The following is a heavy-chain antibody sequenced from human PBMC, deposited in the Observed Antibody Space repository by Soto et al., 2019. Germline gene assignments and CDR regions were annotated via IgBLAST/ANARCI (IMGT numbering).Heavy chain of an antibody. J-gene: IGHJ3*02. V-gene: IGHV4-59*08. CDR3: ARPSKEWLANDAFDI. CDR2: IFRTGST. D-gene: IGHD6-19*01. CDR1: GGSISNSY. Sequence: QVQLQESGPGLVKSSETLSPTCTVSGGSISNSYWSWIRQPPGKGLEWIGFIFRTGSTNYNPSVKSRVTISVDTSKNQFSLDLGSVTAADTAVYYCARPSKEWLANDAFDIWGQGTMVTVSS.